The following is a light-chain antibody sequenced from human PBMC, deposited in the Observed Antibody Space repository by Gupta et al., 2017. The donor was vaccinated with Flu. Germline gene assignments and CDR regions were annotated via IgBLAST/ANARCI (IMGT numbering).Light chain of an antibody. V-gene: IGKV1-5*03. CDR1: QSISPW. CDR3: QHLGT. CDR2: KAS. J-gene: IGKJ1*01. Sequence: DIQMTQSPSTLSASVGDRVTITCRASQSISPWLAWYQQKPGKAPKLLIYKASSLQSGVPSRFSGSESGTEFTRTISSLQPDDFATYYCQHLGTFGQGTKVEIK.